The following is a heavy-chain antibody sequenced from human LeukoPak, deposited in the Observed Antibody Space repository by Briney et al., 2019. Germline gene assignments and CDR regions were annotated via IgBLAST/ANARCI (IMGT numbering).Heavy chain of an antibody. D-gene: IGHD6-19*01. J-gene: IGHJ4*02. V-gene: IGHV3-48*04. CDR3: ALLAVASDFDY. CDR2: IGSSGTTI. Sequence: GGSLRLSCAASGFTFSSYSMNWVRQAPGKGLKWVSNIGSSGTTIYYADSVKGRFSISRDNAKSSLYLQMNSLRVEDTAVYYCALLAVASDFDYWGQGALVTVSS. CDR1: GFTFSSYS.